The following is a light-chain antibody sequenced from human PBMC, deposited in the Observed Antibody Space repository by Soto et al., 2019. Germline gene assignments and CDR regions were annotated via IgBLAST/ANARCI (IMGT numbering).Light chain of an antibody. Sequence: QSVLTQPPSASGTPGQRVTISCSGSSSNIGSNTVNWYQQLPGTAPKLLIYSNNQRPSGVPDRFSGSKSGTSASLAISGLKSEDEAAYYCAAWDDSLNGVVFGGGTKVTVL. V-gene: IGLV1-44*01. J-gene: IGLJ2*01. CDR3: AAWDDSLNGVV. CDR2: SNN. CDR1: SSNIGSNT.